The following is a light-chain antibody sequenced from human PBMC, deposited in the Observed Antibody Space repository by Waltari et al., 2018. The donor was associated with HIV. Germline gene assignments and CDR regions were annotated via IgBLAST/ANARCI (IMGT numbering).Light chain of an antibody. CDR2: GND. J-gene: IGLJ1*01. Sequence: SSELTQDPAVSVALGQTVRITCQGNSLRNYYASGYQQKPGQAPLLVVYGNDKRPSGIPDRFSGSSSGNTASLTITGAQAEDEADYYCNSRDNNGHHLVFAPGTTVTVL. CDR1: SLRNYY. V-gene: IGLV3-19*01. CDR3: NSRDNNGHHLV.